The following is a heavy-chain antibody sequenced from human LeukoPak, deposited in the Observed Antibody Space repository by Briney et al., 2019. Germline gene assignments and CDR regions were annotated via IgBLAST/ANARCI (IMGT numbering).Heavy chain of an antibody. Sequence: PGGSLRLSCAASGFTFSSYAMSWVRQAPGKGLEWVSAISGSGGSTYYADSVKGRFTISRDNYKNTLYLQMNSLRAEDTAVYYCAKDSRITIFGVVTFFDYWGQGTLVTVSS. J-gene: IGHJ4*02. D-gene: IGHD3-3*01. CDR2: ISGSGGST. CDR3: AKDSRITIFGVVTFFDY. V-gene: IGHV3-23*01. CDR1: GFTFSSYA.